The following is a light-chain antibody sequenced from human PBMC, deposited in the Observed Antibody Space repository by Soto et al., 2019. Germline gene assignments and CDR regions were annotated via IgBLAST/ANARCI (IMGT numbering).Light chain of an antibody. V-gene: IGLV4-69*02. J-gene: IGLJ2*01. Sequence: QLVLTQSPSASASLGASVKLTCTLSSGHSSYAIAWHQQQPEKGPRYLMKLNSDGIHSKGDGIPDRFSGSSSGAERYLTISSLQSEDEADYYCQTWGTGVVFGGGTKLTVL. CDR2: LNSDGIH. CDR3: QTWGTGVV. CDR1: SGHSSYA.